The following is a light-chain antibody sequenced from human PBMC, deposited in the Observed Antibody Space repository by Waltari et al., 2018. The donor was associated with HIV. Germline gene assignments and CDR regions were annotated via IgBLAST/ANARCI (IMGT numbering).Light chain of an antibody. V-gene: IGKV3-15*01. CDR3: QQYNDWPLT. Sequence: EIVMTQSPATLSVSPGERVTVSCRASQTVSSSLAWYQQKPGQAPRLLIYGASTRATGIAARFSGSGSGTEFALTISSLQSEDLAVYYCQQYNDWPLTFGGGTRVEIK. CDR1: QTVSSS. CDR2: GAS. J-gene: IGKJ4*01.